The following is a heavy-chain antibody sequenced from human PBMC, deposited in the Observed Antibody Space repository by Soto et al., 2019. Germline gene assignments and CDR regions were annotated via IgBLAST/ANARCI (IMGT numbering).Heavy chain of an antibody. CDR2: ISAYNGNT. Sequence: ASVKVSCKASGYTFTSDGISWVRQAPGQGLEWMGWISAYNGNTNYAQKLQGRVTMTTDTSTSTAYMELRSLRSDDTAVYYCARHRVAVTGSFDSGMDVWGQGTTVTVSS. J-gene: IGHJ6*02. D-gene: IGHD6-19*01. V-gene: IGHV1-18*04. CDR1: GYTFTSDG. CDR3: ARHRVAVTGSFDSGMDV.